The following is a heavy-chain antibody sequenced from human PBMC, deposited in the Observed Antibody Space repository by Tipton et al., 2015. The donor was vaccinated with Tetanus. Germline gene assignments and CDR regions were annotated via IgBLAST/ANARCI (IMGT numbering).Heavy chain of an antibody. CDR1: GFTFNSYA. CDR2: ISGPGGST. CDR3: ARDSRLYSTGRSFIDF. D-gene: IGHD6-19*01. Sequence: SLRLSCTASGFTFNSYAMNWVRQAPGKGLEWVSVISGPGGSTYYSDSVKGRFTISRDNSKNTLSLQMISLRAADTPGYYCARDSRLYSTGRSFIDFWGQGTLVSVSS. J-gene: IGHJ4*02. V-gene: IGHV3-23*01.